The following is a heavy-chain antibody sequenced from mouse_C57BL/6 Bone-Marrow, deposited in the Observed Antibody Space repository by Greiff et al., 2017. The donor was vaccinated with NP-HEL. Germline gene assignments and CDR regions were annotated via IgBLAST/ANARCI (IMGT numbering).Heavy chain of an antibody. Sequence: VQLQQSGAELVRPGASVKLSCKASGYTFTDYYINWVKQRPGQGLEWIARIYPGSGNTYYNEKLKGKATLTAEKSSSTAYMQLSSLTSEDSAVYFCARRAQSTPHYYAMDYWGQGTSVTVSS. J-gene: IGHJ4*01. D-gene: IGHD1-1*01. CDR3: ARRAQSTPHYYAMDY. CDR2: IYPGSGNT. CDR1: GYTFTDYY. V-gene: IGHV1-76*01.